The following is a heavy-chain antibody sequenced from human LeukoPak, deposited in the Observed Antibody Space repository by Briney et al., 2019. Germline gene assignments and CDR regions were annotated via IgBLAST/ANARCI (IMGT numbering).Heavy chain of an antibody. CDR2: IWYDGSNK. J-gene: IGHJ5*02. Sequence: PGRSLRLSCAASGFTFSSYVMRWVRQAPGKGLEWVAVIWYDGSNKDYADSVKGRFTISRDNSKNTPYLQMNSLRAEDTAVYYCARGDTYYDFWSGYWIDPWGQGTLVTVSS. D-gene: IGHD3-3*01. CDR3: ARGDTYYDFWSGYWIDP. CDR1: GFTFSSYV. V-gene: IGHV3-33*01.